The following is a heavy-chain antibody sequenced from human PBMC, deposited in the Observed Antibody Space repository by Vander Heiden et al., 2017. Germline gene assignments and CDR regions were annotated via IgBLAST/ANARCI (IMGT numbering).Heavy chain of an antibody. CDR3: AKGDSGVVVAATPDY. D-gene: IGHD2-15*01. J-gene: IGHJ4*02. CDR1: GFTFSSYG. CDR2: ISYDGSNK. V-gene: IGHV3-30*18. Sequence: QVQLVESGGGVVQPGRSLRLSCAASGFTFSSYGMHWVRQAPGKGLEWVAVISYDGSNKYYADSVKGRFTISRDNSKNTLYLQMNSLRAEETAVYYCAKGDSGVVVAATPDYWGQGTMVTVYS.